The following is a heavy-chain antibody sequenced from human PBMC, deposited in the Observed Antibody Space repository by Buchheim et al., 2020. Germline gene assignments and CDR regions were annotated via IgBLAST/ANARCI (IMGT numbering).Heavy chain of an antibody. V-gene: IGHV3-23*01. CDR1: RFTFSSYA. J-gene: IGHJ6*02. CDR3: AKDHNAELLRSTLWPPYYYYGMDV. CDR2: ISGSGGST. Sequence: EVQLLESGGGLVQPGGSLRLSCAASRFTFSSYAMSWVRQAPGKGLEWVSAISGSGGSTYYADSVKGRFTISRDNSKNTLYLQMNSLRAEDTAVYYCAKDHNAELLRSTLWPPYYYYGMDVWGQGTT. D-gene: IGHD1-26*01.